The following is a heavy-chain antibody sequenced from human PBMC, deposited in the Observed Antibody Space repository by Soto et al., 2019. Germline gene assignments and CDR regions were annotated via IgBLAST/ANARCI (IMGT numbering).Heavy chain of an antibody. CDR1: GFTFSSYG. D-gene: IGHD6-6*01. CDR3: AKESPSSDPYFDD. V-gene: IGHV3-30*18. CDR2: ISYDGRNK. J-gene: IGHJ4*02. Sequence: ESGGGVVQPGRSLRLSCAASGFTFSSYGMHWVRQAPGKGLEWVALISYDGRNKHYADSVKGRFTISRDNSKNTLYLQMNSLSAEDTAMYYCAKESPSSDPYFDDWGQGTLVTVSS.